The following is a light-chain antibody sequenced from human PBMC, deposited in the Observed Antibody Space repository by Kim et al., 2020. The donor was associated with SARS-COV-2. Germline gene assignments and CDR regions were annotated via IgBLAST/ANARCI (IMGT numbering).Light chain of an antibody. CDR3: NCRDSSGNHLV. J-gene: IGLJ2*01. CDR1: SLRSYY. Sequence: SSELTQDPAVSVALGQTVRITCQGDSLRSYYASWYQQKPGQAPVLVIYGKNNRPSGIPDRLSGSRSGNTASLTVTGAQAEYEADYYCNCRDSSGNHLVFG. CDR2: GKN. V-gene: IGLV3-19*01.